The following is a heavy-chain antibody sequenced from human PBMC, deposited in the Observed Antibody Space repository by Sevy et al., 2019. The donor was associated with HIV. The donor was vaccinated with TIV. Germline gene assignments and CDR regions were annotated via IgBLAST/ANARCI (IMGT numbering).Heavy chain of an antibody. J-gene: IGHJ6*02. CDR1: GFSFSSYS. Sequence: GGSLRLSCAASGFSFSSYSMNWVRQAPGKGLEWVSYISSSSSTIYYEDSMRGRFTISRDNAKNSLYLQMNSLRAGVTAVYYCARVPSTGRYGMDVWGQGTTVTVSS. D-gene: IGHD3-10*01. V-gene: IGHV3-48*01. CDR2: ISSSSSTI. CDR3: ARVPSTGRYGMDV.